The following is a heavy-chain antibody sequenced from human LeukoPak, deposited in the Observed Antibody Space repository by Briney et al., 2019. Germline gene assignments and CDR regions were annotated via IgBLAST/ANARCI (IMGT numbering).Heavy chain of an antibody. Sequence: GGSLRLSCAASGFSFSDQYMSWLRQAPGKRLGWVSYISSGGTSIYYADSVKGRFTISRDNAKSSLYLQLNSLRADDTAVYLCARGASGSYYSEYYFDLWGQGTLVTVSS. CDR1: GFSFSDQY. CDR2: ISSGGTSI. J-gene: IGHJ4*02. CDR3: ARGASGSYYSEYYFDL. V-gene: IGHV3-11*01. D-gene: IGHD3-10*01.